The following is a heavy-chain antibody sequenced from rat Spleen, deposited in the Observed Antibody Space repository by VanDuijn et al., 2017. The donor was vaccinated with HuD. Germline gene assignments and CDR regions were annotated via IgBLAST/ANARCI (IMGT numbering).Heavy chain of an antibody. J-gene: IGHJ2*01. CDR2: ITNTGGST. CDR1: GFIFNYYW. D-gene: IGHD1-10*01. V-gene: IGHV5-31*01. CDR3: AKDKGEYNNLFDY. Sequence: EVQLMESGGGLVQPGRSMKLSCVASGFIFNYYWMTWIRQAPGKGLEWVASITNTGGSTYYPDSVKGRFTISRDNAKNTLYLQMDSLRSEDTATYYCAKDKGEYNNLFDYWGQGVMVTVTS.